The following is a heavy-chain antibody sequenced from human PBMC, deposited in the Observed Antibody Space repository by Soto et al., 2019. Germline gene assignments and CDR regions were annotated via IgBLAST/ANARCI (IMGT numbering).Heavy chain of an antibody. V-gene: IGHV1-24*01. D-gene: IGHD3-3*01. CDR2: SDPEDGET. J-gene: IGHJ4*02. Sequence: ASVKVSCKVSGYTLTELSMHWVRQAPGKGLEWMGGSDPEDGETIYAQKFQGRVTMTEDTSTDTAYMELSSLRSEDTAVYYCATGSDLNLQGTDLPNAFFDYWGQGTLVTVSS. CDR3: ATGSDLNLQGTDLPNAFFDY. CDR1: GYTLTELS.